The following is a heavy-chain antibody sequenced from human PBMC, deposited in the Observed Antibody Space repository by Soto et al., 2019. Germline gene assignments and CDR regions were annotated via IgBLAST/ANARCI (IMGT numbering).Heavy chain of an antibody. Sequence: SETLSLTCTVSGGSISSYYWSWIRQPPGKGLEWIGYIYYSGSTNYNPSLKSRVTISVDTSKNQFSLKLSSVTAADTAVYYCARGRSSVSSYYYYGMAVWGQGTTVTVSS. J-gene: IGHJ6*02. CDR1: GGSISSYY. CDR3: ARGRSSVSSYYYYGMAV. CDR2: IYYSGST. D-gene: IGHD6-6*01. V-gene: IGHV4-59*01.